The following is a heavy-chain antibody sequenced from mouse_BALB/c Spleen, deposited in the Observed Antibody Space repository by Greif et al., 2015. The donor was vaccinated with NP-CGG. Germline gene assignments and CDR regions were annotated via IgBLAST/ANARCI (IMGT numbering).Heavy chain of an antibody. CDR2: ILPGSGST. Sequence: QVQLQQSGAGLMKPGASVKISCKATGYTFSSYWIEWVKQRPGHGLEWIGEILPGSGSTNYNEKFKGKATFTADTSSNTAYMQLSSLTSEDSAVYYCARRGVTWEYFDVWGAGTTVTVSS. J-gene: IGHJ1*01. V-gene: IGHV1-9*01. D-gene: IGHD2-2*01. CDR1: GYTFSSYW. CDR3: ARRGVTWEYFDV.